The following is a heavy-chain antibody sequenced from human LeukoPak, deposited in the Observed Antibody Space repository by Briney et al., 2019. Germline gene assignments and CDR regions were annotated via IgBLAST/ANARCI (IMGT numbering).Heavy chain of an antibody. D-gene: IGHD2-15*01. V-gene: IGHV3-21*01. CDR1: RFTFSNYS. J-gene: IGHJ3*02. Sequence: PGGSLRLSCAASRFTFSNYSMNWVRQAPGKGLEWVSSISRGSGHIYYADSVKGRFTISRDNARNSLYLQMNSLRAEDTAVYYCARAVAPEGAFDIWGQGTMVTVSS. CDR2: ISRGSGHI. CDR3: ARAVAPEGAFDI.